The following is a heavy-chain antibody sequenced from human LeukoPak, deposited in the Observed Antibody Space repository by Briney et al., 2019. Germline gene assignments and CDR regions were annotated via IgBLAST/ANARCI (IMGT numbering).Heavy chain of an antibody. CDR2: INPNSGGT. CDR1: GYTFTGYY. D-gene: IGHD2-15*01. J-gene: IGHJ4*02. CDR3: ARDEGYYSGGSCHDSVYFDY. Sequence: ASVKVSCKASGYTFTGYYMHWVRQAPGQGLEWMGWINPNSGGTNYAQKFQGRVTMTRDTSISTAYMELSRLRSDDTAVYYCARDEGYYSGGSCHDSVYFDYWGQGTLVTVSS. V-gene: IGHV1-2*02.